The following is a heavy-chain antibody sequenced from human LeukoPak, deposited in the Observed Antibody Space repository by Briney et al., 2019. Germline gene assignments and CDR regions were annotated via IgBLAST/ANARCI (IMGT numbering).Heavy chain of an antibody. CDR2: IYNSGST. CDR3: ARVLMVYAIDDYYFDY. CDR1: GGSISSSSYY. Sequence: SETLSLTCAVSGGSISSSSYYWGWIRQPPGKGLEWIGSIYNSGSTYYNPSLKSRVTISVDTSKNQFSLKLSSVTAADTAVYYCARVLMVYAIDDYYFDYWGQGTLVTVSS. D-gene: IGHD2-8*01. J-gene: IGHJ4*02. V-gene: IGHV4-39*07.